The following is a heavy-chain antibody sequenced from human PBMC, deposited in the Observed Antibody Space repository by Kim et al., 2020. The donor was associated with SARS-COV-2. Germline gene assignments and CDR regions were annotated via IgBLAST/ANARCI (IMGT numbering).Heavy chain of an antibody. CDR3: ARAQRVPAAIVPDV. J-gene: IGHJ6*02. D-gene: IGHD2-2*01. V-gene: IGHV3-30*01. Sequence: ADSVKGRFTISRDNYKNTLYLQMNSLRAEDTAVYYCARAQRVPAAIVPDVWGQGTTVTVSS.